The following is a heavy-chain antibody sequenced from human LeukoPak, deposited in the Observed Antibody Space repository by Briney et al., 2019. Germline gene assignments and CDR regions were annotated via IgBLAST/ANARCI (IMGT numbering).Heavy chain of an antibody. Sequence: GGSLRLSCAASGFTLSSYGMHWVRQAPGKGLEWVAVISYDGSNKYYADSVKGRFTISRDNSKNTLYLQMNSLRAEDTAVYYCARDYDFWSGYYPIAYGMDVWGQGTTVTVSS. CDR1: GFTLSSYG. D-gene: IGHD3-3*01. CDR2: ISYDGSNK. J-gene: IGHJ6*02. CDR3: ARDYDFWSGYYPIAYGMDV. V-gene: IGHV3-30*19.